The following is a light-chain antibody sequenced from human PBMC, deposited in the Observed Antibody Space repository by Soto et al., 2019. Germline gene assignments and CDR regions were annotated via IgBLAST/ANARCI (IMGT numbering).Light chain of an antibody. CDR2: HAS. CDR1: QSVSRSY. V-gene: IGKV3-20*01. J-gene: IGKJ1*01. CDR3: QHYGNSRPWT. Sequence: EIVLTQSPGTLSLSPGERATLSCRASQSVSRSYLAWYQQKPGQAPRLLIYHASFRATDIPDRFSGSGSGTDFTLTINRLEPEDSAIYYCQHYGNSRPWTFGQGTKVEIK.